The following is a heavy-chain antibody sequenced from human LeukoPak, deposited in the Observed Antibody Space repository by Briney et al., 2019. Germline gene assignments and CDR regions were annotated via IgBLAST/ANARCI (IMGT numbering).Heavy chain of an antibody. CDR1: GFTFSSYA. J-gene: IGHJ4*02. D-gene: IGHD3-3*01. Sequence: PGGSLRLSCAASGFTFSSYAMSWVRQAPGKGLEWVSAISGSGGSTYYADSVKGRFTISRDNSKNTLYLQMNSLGAEDTAVYYCAKKGLSALEVDYWGQGTLVTVSS. CDR3: AKKGLSALEVDY. V-gene: IGHV3-23*01. CDR2: ISGSGGST.